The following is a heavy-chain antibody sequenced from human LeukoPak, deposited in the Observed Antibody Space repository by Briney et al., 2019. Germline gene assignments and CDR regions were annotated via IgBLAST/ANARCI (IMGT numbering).Heavy chain of an antibody. D-gene: IGHD6-19*01. J-gene: IGHJ4*02. Sequence: GASVKMSSTGSGYTFTGYYMYWLGHAPAQGLEWKGWINPNSGGTNYEQKFQGRVTMTRDTSISTAYMELSRLRSDDTAVYYCARDRTRTGYSSGWYHDYWGQGTLVTVSS. CDR2: INPNSGGT. CDR3: ARDRTRTGYSSGWYHDY. V-gene: IGHV1-2*02. CDR1: GYTFTGYY.